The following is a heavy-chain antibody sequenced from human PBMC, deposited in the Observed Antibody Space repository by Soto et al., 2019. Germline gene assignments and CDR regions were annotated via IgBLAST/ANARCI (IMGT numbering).Heavy chain of an antibody. V-gene: IGHV5-51*01. D-gene: IGHD3-22*01. CDR3: AALFYYDSKGGFDY. J-gene: IGHJ4*02. Sequence: GEALKISWKGSGYTFTSHWIAWVRQMAGKGLEWMGIICADNSDTKYSPSFQGQVTISADKSISTAYLQWSSLKASDTAMYYCAALFYYDSKGGFDYWGQGTRVTVSS. CDR2: ICADNSDT. CDR1: GYTFTSHW.